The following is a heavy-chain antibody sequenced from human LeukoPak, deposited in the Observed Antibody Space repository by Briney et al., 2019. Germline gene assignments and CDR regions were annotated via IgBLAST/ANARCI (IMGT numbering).Heavy chain of an antibody. CDR3: ARMAPLELDYYGMDV. CDR2: INPNSGGT. CDR1: GYTFTGYY. V-gene: IGHV1-2*06. Sequence: ASVTVSCKASGYTFTGYYMHWVRQAPGQGLEWMGRINPNSGGTNYAQKFQGRVTMTRDTSISTAYMELSRLRSDDTAVYYCARMAPLELDYYGMDVWGQGTTVTVSS. J-gene: IGHJ6*02. D-gene: IGHD5-24*01.